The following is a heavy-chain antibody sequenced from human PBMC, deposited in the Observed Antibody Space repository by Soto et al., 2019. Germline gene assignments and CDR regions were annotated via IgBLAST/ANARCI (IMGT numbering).Heavy chain of an antibody. CDR3: AKGVGSSARFDL. CDR1: GFTFRNYG. Sequence: PGGSLRLSCAASGFTFRNYGMYWVRQAPGKGLEWVAAISYDGTKKFYSDSVKGRFTVSGDNSMNTLYLQMSSLRGDDTAVYYCAKGVGSSARFDLWGQGTLVTVSS. CDR2: ISYDGTKK. J-gene: IGHJ4*02. V-gene: IGHV3-30*18. D-gene: IGHD1-26*01.